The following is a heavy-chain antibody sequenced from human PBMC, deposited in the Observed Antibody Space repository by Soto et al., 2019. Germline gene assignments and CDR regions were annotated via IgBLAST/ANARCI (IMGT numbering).Heavy chain of an antibody. CDR3: AIGGASPTYYDFWSGYPSYYYYGMDV. CDR2: ISYDGSNK. CDR1: GFTFSSYA. J-gene: IGHJ6*02. D-gene: IGHD3-3*01. Sequence: QVQLVESGGGVVQPGRSLRLSCAASGFTFSSYAMHCVRQAPGKGLEWVAVISYDGSNKYYADSVKVRFTISRDNSKNTLYLQMYSLRAEDTAVYYCAIGGASPTYYDFWSGYPSYYYYGMDVWGQGTTVTVSS. V-gene: IGHV3-30-3*01.